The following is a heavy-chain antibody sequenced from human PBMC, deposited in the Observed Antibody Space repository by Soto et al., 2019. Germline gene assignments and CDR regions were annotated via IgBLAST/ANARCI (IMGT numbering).Heavy chain of an antibody. V-gene: IGHV1-18*04. CDR2: ISAYNGDT. J-gene: IGHJ4*02. D-gene: IGHD2-8*01. CDR3: ARAWQQPPNYFDY. CDR1: GYTFNSYG. Sequence: GASVKVSCKTSGYTFNSYGISWVRQAPGQGLEWMGWISAYNGDTNYTQKFQGRVTMTTDTSTSTAYMELRSLRSDDTAVYYCARAWQQPPNYFDYWGQGTLVTVSS.